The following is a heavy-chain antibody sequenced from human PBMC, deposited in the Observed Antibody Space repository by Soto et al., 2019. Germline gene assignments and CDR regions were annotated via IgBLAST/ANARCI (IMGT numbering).Heavy chain of an antibody. Sequence: QVQLVQSGAEVRKPGSSLRVSCKSSGATFSTTGISWVRQAPGQGLEWMGGIIPLFGTPKYARKFQGRVSITADESTNPVYLELNSLRPDVAAVYYCARASPVICGGDPCYRLDSSFDSWGQGSLFIVSS. J-gene: IGHJ5*01. D-gene: IGHD2-21*02. CDR2: IIPLFGTP. V-gene: IGHV1-69*01. CDR1: GATFSTTG. CDR3: ARASPVICGGDPCYRLDSSFDS.